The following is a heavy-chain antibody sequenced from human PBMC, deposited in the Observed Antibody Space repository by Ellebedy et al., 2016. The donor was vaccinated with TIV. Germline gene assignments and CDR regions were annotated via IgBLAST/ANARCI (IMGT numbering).Heavy chain of an antibody. Sequence: GESLKISCVASGFTFSNYNMNWVRQAPGKGLDWVSYISRDGSTIFYADSVKGRFTISRDSARNSLYLQMTSLRDEDTALYYCTREGSGFDPWGQGALVTVSS. J-gene: IGHJ5*02. V-gene: IGHV3-48*02. CDR2: ISRDGSTI. CDR3: TREGSGFDP. CDR1: GFTFSNYN.